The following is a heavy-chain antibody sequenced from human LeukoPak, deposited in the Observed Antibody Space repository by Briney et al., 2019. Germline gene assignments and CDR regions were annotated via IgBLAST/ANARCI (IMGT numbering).Heavy chain of an antibody. Sequence: SETLSLTCNDPGGAISSYYWSWIRLPPGKGLEWIGYIYYTGATYYNPSLKSRVTISLDTSKNQFSLKLSSVTAADAAVYYCARAGYSYGTGYYFDYWGQGALVTVSS. CDR3: ARAGYSYGTGYYFDY. CDR1: GGAISSYY. D-gene: IGHD5-18*01. V-gene: IGHV4-59*01. CDR2: IYYTGAT. J-gene: IGHJ4*02.